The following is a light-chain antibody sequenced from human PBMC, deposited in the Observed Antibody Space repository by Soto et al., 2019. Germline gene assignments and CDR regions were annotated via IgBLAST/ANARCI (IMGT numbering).Light chain of an antibody. CDR3: QQYGSSPPYT. Sequence: EIVLTQSPGTLSLSPGERATLSCRASQSVSSSYLAWYQQKPGQAPRLLIYGASSRATGIPDRFSGSGSGKDFTLTISRLEPKDFAVYYCQQYGSSPPYTFGQGTKLEIK. J-gene: IGKJ2*01. V-gene: IGKV3-20*01. CDR2: GAS. CDR1: QSVSSSY.